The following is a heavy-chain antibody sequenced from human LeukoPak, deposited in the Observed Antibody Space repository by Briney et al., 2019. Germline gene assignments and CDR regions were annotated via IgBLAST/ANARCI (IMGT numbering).Heavy chain of an antibody. D-gene: IGHD2-2*01. Sequence: GGSLRLSCAASGFTFSSYWMSWVRQAPGKGLEWVANIKQDGSEKYYVDSVKGRFTISRDNAKNSLYLQMNSLRAEDTAVYYCARWRGGFCSSTSCLGGLDYWGQGTLVTVSS. CDR3: ARWRGGFCSSTSCLGGLDY. J-gene: IGHJ4*02. V-gene: IGHV3-7*01. CDR2: IKQDGSEK. CDR1: GFTFSSYW.